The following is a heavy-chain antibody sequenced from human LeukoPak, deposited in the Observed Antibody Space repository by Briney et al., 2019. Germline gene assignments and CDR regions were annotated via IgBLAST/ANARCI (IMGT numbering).Heavy chain of an antibody. D-gene: IGHD2-2*01. Sequence: HPGGSLRLSCVASGFPFSDFDVHWVRQASGEGLEWVGRIKTRTESYDIAYAASVKGRFTISRDDSKNTLYLQMGSLRAEDMAVYYCARGQLLLYSHFDYWGQGTLVTVSS. V-gene: IGHV3-73*01. CDR2: IKTRTESYDI. CDR3: ARGQLLLYSHFDY. CDR1: GFPFSDFD. J-gene: IGHJ4*02.